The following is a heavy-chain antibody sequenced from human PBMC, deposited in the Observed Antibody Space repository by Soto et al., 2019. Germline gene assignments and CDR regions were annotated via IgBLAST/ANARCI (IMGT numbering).Heavy chain of an antibody. CDR2: FYRGGRR. D-gene: IGHD2-21*01. CDR1: GFGVTESETY. J-gene: IGHJ5*02. CDR3: SREVVVGATAKFDR. Sequence: EVQMVESGGVLIQPGGSLKLSCAVSGFGVTESETYVSWIRQAPGKGLEWVAAFYRGGRRNYAASVKGRFVISRDKSENSVFLQWTLVRVEDTAVYYWSREVVVGATAKFDRWGQGTMVIVSP. V-gene: IGHV3-53*03.